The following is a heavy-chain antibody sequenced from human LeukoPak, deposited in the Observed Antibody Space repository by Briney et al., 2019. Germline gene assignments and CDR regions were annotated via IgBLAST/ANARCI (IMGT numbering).Heavy chain of an antibody. CDR3: ARDPPRCSGGSCYLDY. Sequence: GGSLRLSCAASGFTFSSYSMNCVLQAPGKGLEWISSISSSSSSYIYYADSVKGRYTTSRDNAKNSLYLQMNSLRAEDTAVYYCARDPPRCSGGSCYLDYWGQGTLVTVSS. CDR2: ISSSSSSYI. CDR1: GFTFSSYS. J-gene: IGHJ4*02. D-gene: IGHD2-15*01. V-gene: IGHV3-21*01.